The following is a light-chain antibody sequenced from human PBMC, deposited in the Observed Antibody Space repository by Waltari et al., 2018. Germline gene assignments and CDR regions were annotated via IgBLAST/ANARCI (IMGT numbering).Light chain of an antibody. V-gene: IGLV2-23*01. CDR3: FSYADGRSLV. Sequence: QSALTQPASVSGSPGQSITISCTGSSTDLGSSTLFSWYQHHPDKAPKLLIYEGTERPSGISHRFSGSKSGNTASLTISTLQAEDEADYYCFSYADGRSLVFGGGT. CDR2: EGT. CDR1: STDLGSSTL. J-gene: IGLJ2*01.